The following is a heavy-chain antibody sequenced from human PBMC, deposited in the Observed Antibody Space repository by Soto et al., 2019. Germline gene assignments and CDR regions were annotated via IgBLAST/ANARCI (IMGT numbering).Heavy chain of an antibody. CDR2: ISNDGSDK. D-gene: IGHD6-13*01. V-gene: IGHV3-30*18. J-gene: IGHJ4*02. CDR3: AKDRSRSWSFDY. Sequence: QVQLVESGGGVVQPGRSLRLSCAPSGFTFRSSGMHWVRQAPGKGLEWVAVISNDGSDKYYADSVKGRFIISRDNSKNTLYLQMNSLRAEDTAVYYCAKDRSRSWSFDYWGQGTLVTVSS. CDR1: GFTFRSSG.